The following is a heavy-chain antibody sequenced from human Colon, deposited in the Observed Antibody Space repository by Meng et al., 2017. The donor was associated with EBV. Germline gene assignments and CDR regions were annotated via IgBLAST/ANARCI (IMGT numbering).Heavy chain of an antibody. J-gene: IGHJ4*02. V-gene: IGHV3-15*01. CDR2: IKRASDGGTT. Sequence: VGLWGSGGGLVKPGESLRLSCAASGVTFTNSHMTWVRQAPGKGLEWVGRIKRASDGGTTDYAAPVKGRFTISRDDSKSTVYLQMNSLKSEDTGVYYCTDVGGDMIWGQGTLVTVSS. CDR1: GVTFTNSH. CDR3: TDVGGDMI. D-gene: IGHD3-10*01.